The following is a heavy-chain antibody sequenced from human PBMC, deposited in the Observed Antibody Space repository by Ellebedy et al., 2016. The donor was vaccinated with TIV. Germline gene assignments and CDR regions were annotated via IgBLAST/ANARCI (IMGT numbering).Heavy chain of an antibody. CDR2: INPNSGGP. CDR3: ARDEVVGANRGYQFYGMDV. J-gene: IGHJ6*02. Sequence: ASVKVSCKASGHTFRGYYIHWVRQAPGQGLEWMGWINPNSGGPKYAQKFQGRVTMTTETSISTAYMELSRLRSDDKAMYYCARDEVVGANRGYQFYGMDVWGQGTTVTVSS. V-gene: IGHV1-2*02. CDR1: GHTFRGYY. D-gene: IGHD1-26*01.